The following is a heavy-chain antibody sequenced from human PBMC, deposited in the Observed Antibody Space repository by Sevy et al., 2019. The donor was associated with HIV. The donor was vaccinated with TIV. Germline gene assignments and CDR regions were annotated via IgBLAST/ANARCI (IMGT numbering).Heavy chain of an antibody. V-gene: IGHV3-30-3*01. D-gene: IGHD3-9*01. J-gene: IGHJ6*02. CDR2: ISYDGSNK. Sequence: GGSLRLSCAASGFTFSSYAMHWVRQAPGKGLEWVAVISYDGSNKYYADSVKGRFTISRDNSKNTLYLQMNSLRAEDTAEYYWARTIRRYYYYGMDVWGQGTTVTVSS. CDR1: GFTFSSYA. CDR3: ARTIRRYYYYGMDV.